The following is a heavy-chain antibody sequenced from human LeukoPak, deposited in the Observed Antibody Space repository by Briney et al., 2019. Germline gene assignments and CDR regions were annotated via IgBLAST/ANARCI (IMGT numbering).Heavy chain of an antibody. CDR1: GYTFTSYD. D-gene: IGHD3-10*01. J-gene: IGHJ6*03. V-gene: IGHV1-8*03. Sequence: ASVKVSCKASGYTFTSYDINWVRQATGQGLEWMGWMTPNSGNTGYAQKFQGRVTITRNTSISTAYMELSRLKSDDTAVYYCARTLYGIRGVVKYYYMDVWGKGTTVTVSS. CDR2: MTPNSGNT. CDR3: ARTLYGIRGVVKYYYMDV.